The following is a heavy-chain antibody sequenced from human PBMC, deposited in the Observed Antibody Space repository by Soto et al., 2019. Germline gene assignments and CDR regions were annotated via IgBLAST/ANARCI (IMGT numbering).Heavy chain of an antibody. CDR2: ISAYNGNT. D-gene: IGHD3-10*01. CDR1: GYTFTSYG. CDR3: ARDSIWFGELLLEYYGMDV. J-gene: IGHJ6*02. Sequence: QVQLVQSGAEVKKPGASVKVSCKASGYTFTSYGISWVRQAPGQGLEWMGWISAYNGNTNYAQKLQGRVTMTTDTSTSTAYMELRSLRSDDTAVYYCARDSIWFGELLLEYYGMDVWGQGTTVTVSS. V-gene: IGHV1-18*01.